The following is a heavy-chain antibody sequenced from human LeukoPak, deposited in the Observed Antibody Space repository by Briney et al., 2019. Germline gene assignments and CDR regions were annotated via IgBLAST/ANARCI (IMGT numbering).Heavy chain of an antibody. CDR1: GGSISSYY. CDR2: IYTSGST. Sequence: SETLSLTCTVSGGSISSYYWSWIRQPAGKGLEWIGRIYTSGSTNYNPSLKSRVTMSVDTSKNQFSLKLSSVTAADTAVYYCARDLPVLRYFDWLGGTNYSDYYYGMDVWGQGTTVTVSS. CDR3: ARDLPVLRYFDWLGGTNYSDYYYGMDV. V-gene: IGHV4-4*07. J-gene: IGHJ6*02. D-gene: IGHD3-9*01.